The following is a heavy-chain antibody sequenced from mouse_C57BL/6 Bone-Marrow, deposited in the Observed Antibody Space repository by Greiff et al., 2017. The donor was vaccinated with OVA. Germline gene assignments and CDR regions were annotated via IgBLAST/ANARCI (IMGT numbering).Heavy chain of an antibody. CDR2: ISSGSSTI. V-gene: IGHV5-17*01. D-gene: IGHD1-1*01. J-gene: IGHJ2*01. CDR1: GFTFSDSG. CDR3: ARGYYGSSPYLDY. Sequence: EVMLVDSGGGLVKPGGSLKLSCAASGFTFSDSGMHWVRQAPEKGLEWVAYISSGSSTIYYADTVKGRFTISRDNAKNTLFLQMTSLRSEDTAMYYCARGYYGSSPYLDYWGQGTTLTVSS.